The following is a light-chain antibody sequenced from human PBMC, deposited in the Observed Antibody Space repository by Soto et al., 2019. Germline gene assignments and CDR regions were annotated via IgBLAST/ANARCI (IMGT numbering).Light chain of an antibody. CDR2: GAS. Sequence: EIVMTQSPATLSMSPGERATLSCRATQNVNSNLAWYQHRPGQAPRLLIYGASIRPTGIPARLSGSGSGTEFTLTIDSLQSEDFAVYYCQQYNDWPPMYTFGQGTKLEIK. V-gene: IGKV3-15*01. CDR1: QNVNSN. CDR3: QQYNDWPPMYT. J-gene: IGKJ2*01.